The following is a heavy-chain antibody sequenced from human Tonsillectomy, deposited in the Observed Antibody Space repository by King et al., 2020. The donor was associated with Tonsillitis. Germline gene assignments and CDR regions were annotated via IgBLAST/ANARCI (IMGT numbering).Heavy chain of an antibody. V-gene: IGHV3-9*01. Sequence: VQLVESGGGLVQPGRSLRLSCAASGFIFDDYAMHWVRQAPGKGLEWVSGIGWIRGSIPLLASLRGRFTISRDNAKNSLYLQMNSLGAEDTALYYCAKDIGPNIFGYLGGYGMDVWGQGTTVTVSS. J-gene: IGHJ6*02. D-gene: IGHD5-18*01. CDR1: GFIFDDYA. CDR2: IGWIRGSI. CDR3: AKDIGPNIFGYLGGYGMDV.